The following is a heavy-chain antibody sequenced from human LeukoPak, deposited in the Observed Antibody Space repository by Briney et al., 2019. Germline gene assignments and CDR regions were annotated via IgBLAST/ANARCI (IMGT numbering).Heavy chain of an antibody. Sequence: SETLSLTCTVSGGSFSSSSYYWGWIRQPPGQGLEWIGSIYYGGSTYYNPSLKSRVTISVDTSKNQLSLQLSSVTAADTAMYYCARVEGSGFHTGLAYWYFDLWGRGTLVTVSS. CDR2: IYYGGST. J-gene: IGHJ2*01. V-gene: IGHV4-39*07. CDR3: ARVEGSGFHTGLAYWYFDL. CDR1: GGSFSSSSYY. D-gene: IGHD3-3*01.